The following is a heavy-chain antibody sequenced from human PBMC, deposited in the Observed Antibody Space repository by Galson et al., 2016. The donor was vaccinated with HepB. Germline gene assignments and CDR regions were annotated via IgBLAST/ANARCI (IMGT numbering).Heavy chain of an antibody. J-gene: IGHJ4*02. D-gene: IGHD6-19*01. CDR3: AKGHFGERHQVPRIPVIQEFDY. CDR2: ISGNGGST. V-gene: IGHV3-23*01. CDR1: GFTFRNYA. Sequence: SLRLSCAASGFTFRNYAMTWVRQAPGKGLEWVSIISGNGGSTYYADSVKGRFTISRDNSKNTLFLQMNSLKTEDTAVYYCAKGHFGERHQVPRIPVIQEFDYWGQGTLVTASS.